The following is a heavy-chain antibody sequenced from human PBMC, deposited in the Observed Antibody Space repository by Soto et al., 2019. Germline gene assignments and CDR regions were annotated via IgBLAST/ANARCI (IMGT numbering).Heavy chain of an antibody. Sequence: SETLSLTCTVSGGSISSGGYYWSWIRQHPGKGLEWIGYIYYSGSTYYNPSLKSRVTISVDTSKNTLYLQMNSLRAEDTAVYYCVPPSSGQMVALFDYWGQGTLVTVSS. CDR1: GGSISSGGYY. D-gene: IGHD2-8*01. V-gene: IGHV4-31*03. CDR3: VPPSSGQMVALFDY. CDR2: IYYSGST. J-gene: IGHJ4*02.